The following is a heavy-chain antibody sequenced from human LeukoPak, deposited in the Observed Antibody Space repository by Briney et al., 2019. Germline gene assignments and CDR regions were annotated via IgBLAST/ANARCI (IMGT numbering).Heavy chain of an antibody. CDR3: ARGFGRSGYTD. D-gene: IGHD3-3*01. CDR1: GFTFSSYS. Sequence: GGFLRLSCAASGFTFSSYSMNWVRQAPGKGLEWVSYISSSSSTIYYADSVKGRFTISRDNAKNSLYLQMNSLRAEDTAVYYCARGFGRSGYTDWGQGTLVTVSS. J-gene: IGHJ4*02. CDR2: ISSSSSTI. V-gene: IGHV3-48*04.